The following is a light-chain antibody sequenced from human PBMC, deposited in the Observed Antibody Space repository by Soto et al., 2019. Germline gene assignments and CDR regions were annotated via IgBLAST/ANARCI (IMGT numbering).Light chain of an antibody. J-gene: IGKJ1*01. V-gene: IGKV3-20*01. Sequence: EIVLTQSPGTLSLSPGERATLSCRASQSVSSDFLAWYQQKPGQAPRLLIYGASNRATGVPDRFSGRGSGTDFTLSISRLEPEDFAVYYCHQCGSSPRTFGQGTKV. CDR2: GAS. CDR1: QSVSSDF. CDR3: HQCGSSPRT.